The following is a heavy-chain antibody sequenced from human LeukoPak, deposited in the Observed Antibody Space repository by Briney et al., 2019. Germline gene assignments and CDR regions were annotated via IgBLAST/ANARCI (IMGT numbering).Heavy chain of an antibody. CDR3: ARATSALDAFDI. Sequence: ASVKVSCKASGYTFTSYGISWVRQAPGQGLEWMGRIIPIFGTANYAQKFQGRVTITTDESTSTAYMELSSLRSEDTAVYYCARATSALDAFDIWGQGTMVTVSS. CDR1: GYTFTSYG. V-gene: IGHV1-69*05. D-gene: IGHD3-16*01. J-gene: IGHJ3*02. CDR2: IIPIFGTA.